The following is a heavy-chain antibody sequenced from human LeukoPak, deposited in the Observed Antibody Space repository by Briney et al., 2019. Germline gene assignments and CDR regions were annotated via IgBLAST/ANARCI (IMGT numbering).Heavy chain of an antibody. J-gene: IGHJ3*02. Sequence: PGGSLRLSCAASGFTFSSYAMSWVRQAPGKGLEWVSVISGSGRSTYYADSVKGRFTISRDNSKNTLYLQMNSLRAEDTAVYHCAKDQGTYCSTTSCYAPDAFDIWGQGTMVTVSS. CDR2: ISGSGRST. D-gene: IGHD2-2*01. V-gene: IGHV3-23*01. CDR3: AKDQGTYCSTTSCYAPDAFDI. CDR1: GFTFSSYA.